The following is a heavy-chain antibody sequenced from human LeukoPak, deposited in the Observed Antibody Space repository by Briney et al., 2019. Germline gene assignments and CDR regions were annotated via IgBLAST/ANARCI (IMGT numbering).Heavy chain of an antibody. CDR2: ISYDGSNK. CDR3: AKVSYGDQHFDY. Sequence: GGSLRLSCAASGFTFSSYAMHWVRQAPGKGLEWVAVISYDGSNKYYADSVKGRFTISRDNSKNTLYLQMNSLRAEDTAVYYCAKVSYGDQHFDYWGQGTLVTVSS. V-gene: IGHV3-30*04. D-gene: IGHD4-17*01. J-gene: IGHJ4*02. CDR1: GFTFSSYA.